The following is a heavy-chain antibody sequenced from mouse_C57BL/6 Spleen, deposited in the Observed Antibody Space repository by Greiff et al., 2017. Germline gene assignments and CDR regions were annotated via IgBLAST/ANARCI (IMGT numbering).Heavy chain of an antibody. V-gene: IGHV3-6*01. CDR2: ISYDGSN. CDR3: ARDRTGHFDY. D-gene: IGHD4-1*01. CDR1: GYSITSGYY. Sequence: EVKLQESGPGLVKPSQSLSLTCSVTGYSITSGYYWNWIRQFPGNKLEWMGYISYDGSNNYNPSLKNRISITRDTSKNQFFLKLNSVTTEDTATYYCARDRTGHFDYWGQGTTLTVSS. J-gene: IGHJ2*01.